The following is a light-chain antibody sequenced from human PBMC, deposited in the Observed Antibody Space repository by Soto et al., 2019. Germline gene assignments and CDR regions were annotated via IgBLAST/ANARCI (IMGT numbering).Light chain of an antibody. J-gene: IGKJ4*01. CDR3: QQYNIWPLT. Sequence: ERVMTQSPATLSVSLGERAALCCRASQSVSSNLAWYQQKPGQAPRLLIYGASTRATGIPARFSGSGSGTEFTLTIDTLQSEDFAVYYCQQYNIWPLTFGGGTKVDIK. V-gene: IGKV3D-15*01. CDR1: QSVSSN. CDR2: GAS.